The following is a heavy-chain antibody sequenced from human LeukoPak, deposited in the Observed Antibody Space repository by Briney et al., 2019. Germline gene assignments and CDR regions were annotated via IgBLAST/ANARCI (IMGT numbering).Heavy chain of an antibody. CDR3: ARTIEYSSSWGLFDY. CDR2: IYYSGST. CDR1: GVSISSYY. J-gene: IGHJ4*02. Sequence: SETLSLTCTVSGVSISSYYWSWIRQPPGKGLEWIGYIYYSGSTHYNPSLKSRVTISIDTSKNHFSLQLSSVTAADTALYYCARTIEYSSSWGLFDYWGQGPLVTVSS. V-gene: IGHV4-59*01. D-gene: IGHD6-6*01.